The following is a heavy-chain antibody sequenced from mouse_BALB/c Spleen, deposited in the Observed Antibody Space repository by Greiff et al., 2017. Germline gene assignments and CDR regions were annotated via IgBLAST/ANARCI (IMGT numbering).Heavy chain of an antibody. Sequence: VKLMESGAELVRPGSSVKISCKASGYAFSSYWMNWVKQRPGQGLEWIGQIYPGDGDTNYNGKFKGKATLTADKSSSTAYMQLSSLTSEDSAVYFCARFTTMISDYWGQGTTLTVSS. CDR1: GYAFSSYW. J-gene: IGHJ2*01. D-gene: IGHD2-4*01. V-gene: IGHV1-80*01. CDR2: IYPGDGDT. CDR3: ARFTTMISDY.